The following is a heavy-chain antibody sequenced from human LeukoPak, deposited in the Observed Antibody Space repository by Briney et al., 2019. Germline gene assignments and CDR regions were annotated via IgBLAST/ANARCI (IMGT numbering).Heavy chain of an antibody. J-gene: IGHJ3*01. CDR1: GYTFTNYG. Sequence: ASVKVSCKASGYTFTNYGISWVRQAPGQGREWMGWISGYNANTKYAERVQGRVTMTTDTSTSTAYMELRSLRSDDTAVYYCVRDHKLPVYERVFDYWGQGTMVTVSS. CDR2: ISGYNANT. V-gene: IGHV1-18*01. CDR3: VRDHKLPVYERVFDY. D-gene: IGHD3-16*01.